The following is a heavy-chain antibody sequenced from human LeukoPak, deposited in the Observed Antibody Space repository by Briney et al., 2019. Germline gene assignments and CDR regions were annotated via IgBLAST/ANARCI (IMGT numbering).Heavy chain of an antibody. CDR3: AKDRSGSYSDFDY. V-gene: IGHV3-30*18. J-gene: IGHJ4*02. CDR2: ISYDGSNK. D-gene: IGHD1-26*01. CDR1: GFGLSTYG. Sequence: PGRSLRLSCAASGFGLSTYGIHWVRQAPGKGLEWVTAISYDGSNKYYADSVKGRFTISRDNSKNTLYLQMNSLRAEDTAVYYCAKDRSGSYSDFDYWGQGTLVTVSS.